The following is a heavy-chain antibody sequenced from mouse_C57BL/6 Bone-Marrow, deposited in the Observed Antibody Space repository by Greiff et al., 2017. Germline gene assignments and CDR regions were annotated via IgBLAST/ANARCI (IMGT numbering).Heavy chain of an antibody. CDR2: IYPRSGNT. V-gene: IGHV1-81*01. CDR3: ARRGYYAMDY. J-gene: IGHJ4*01. CDR1: GYTFTSYG. Sequence: QVKLQQSGAELARPGASVKLSCKASGYTFTSYGISWVKQRTGQGLEWIGEIYPRSGNTYYNEKFKGKATLTADKSSSTAYMELLSLPAEDSAVYFCARRGYYAMDYCGQGTSVTVSS.